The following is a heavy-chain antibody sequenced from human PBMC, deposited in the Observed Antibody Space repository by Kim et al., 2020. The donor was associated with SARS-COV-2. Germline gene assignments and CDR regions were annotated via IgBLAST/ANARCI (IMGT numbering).Heavy chain of an antibody. V-gene: IGHV4-39*01. CDR2: IYYSGST. Sequence: SETLSLTCTVSGGSISSSSYYWGWIRQPPGKGLEWIGSIYYSGSTYYNPSLKSRVTISVDTSKNQFSLKLSSVTAADTAVYHCARRIKGYGSGSPVDYWGQGTLVTVSS. CDR3: ARRIKGYGSGSPVDY. CDR1: GGSISSSSYY. J-gene: IGHJ4*02. D-gene: IGHD3-10*01.